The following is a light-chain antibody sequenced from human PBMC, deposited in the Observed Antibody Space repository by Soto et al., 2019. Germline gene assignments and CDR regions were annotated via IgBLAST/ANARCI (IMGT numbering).Light chain of an antibody. CDR2: LGS. V-gene: IGKV2-28*01. J-gene: IGKJ1*01. Sequence: DIVMTQSPLSLPVTPGEPASISCRSSQSLLHSNGYNYLDWYLQKPGQSPQLLIYLGSDRASGVPDWFSGSGSGTYFTLKISRVEADDVGVYYCMQALQTPWTFGQGTKVEIK. CDR3: MQALQTPWT. CDR1: QSLLHSNGYNY.